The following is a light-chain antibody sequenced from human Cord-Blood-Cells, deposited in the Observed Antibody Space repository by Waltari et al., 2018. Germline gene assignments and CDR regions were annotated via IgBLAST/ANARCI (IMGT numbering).Light chain of an antibody. J-gene: IGLJ2*01. Sequence: QSALTQPASVSGSPGQSIPISCTGPSSAVGGYNSASRYQHHPGNAPNLMINEVSNRPSVVSNRVCGAESGHTAALTISGIQAEDEADYYCSTYTSSSTLNVVFGGGTKLTVL. V-gene: IGLV2-14*01. CDR1: SSAVGGYNS. CDR3: STYTSSSTLNVV. CDR2: EVS.